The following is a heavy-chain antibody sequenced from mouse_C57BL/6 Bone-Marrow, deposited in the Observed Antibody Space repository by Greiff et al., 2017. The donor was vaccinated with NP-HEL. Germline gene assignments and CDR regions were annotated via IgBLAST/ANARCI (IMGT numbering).Heavy chain of an antibody. CDR1: GFNIKDYY. Sequence: VQLQQSGAELVKPGASVKLSCTASGFNIKDYYMHWVKQRTEQGLEWIGRIDPEDGETKYAPKFQGKATIPADTSSNTAYLQLSSLTSEDTAVYYCARALITTVVATDFDVWGTGTTVTVSS. CDR2: IDPEDGET. CDR3: ARALITTVVATDFDV. J-gene: IGHJ1*03. D-gene: IGHD1-1*01. V-gene: IGHV14-2*01.